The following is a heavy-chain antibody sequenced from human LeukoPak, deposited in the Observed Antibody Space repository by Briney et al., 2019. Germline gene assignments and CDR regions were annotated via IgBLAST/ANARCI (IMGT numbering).Heavy chain of an antibody. V-gene: IGHV1-3*01. J-gene: IGHJ4*02. CDR2: INAGNGNT. Sequence: ASVKVSCKASGYTFSTFPINWVRQAPGQGLEWMGWINAGNGNTKYSQKFQGRVTITRDTSASTAYMELSSLRSEDTAVYYCARAPVVVTAYFDYRGQGTLVTVSS. D-gene: IGHD2-21*02. CDR3: ARAPVVVTAYFDY. CDR1: GYTFSTFP.